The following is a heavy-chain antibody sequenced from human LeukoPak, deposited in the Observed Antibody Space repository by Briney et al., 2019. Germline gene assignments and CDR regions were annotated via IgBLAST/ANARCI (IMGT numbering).Heavy chain of an antibody. D-gene: IGHD2-2*02. Sequence: SETLSLTCTVSGGSISSGSYYWSWIRQPAGKGLEWIGRIYTSGSTNYNPSLKSRVTISVDTSKNQFSLKLSSVTAADTAVYYCARGQGGYCSSTSCYKGYYYYYMDVWGKGTTVTVSS. CDR2: IYTSGST. CDR3: ARGQGGYCSSTSCYKGYYYYYMDV. CDR1: GGSISSGSYY. V-gene: IGHV4-61*02. J-gene: IGHJ6*03.